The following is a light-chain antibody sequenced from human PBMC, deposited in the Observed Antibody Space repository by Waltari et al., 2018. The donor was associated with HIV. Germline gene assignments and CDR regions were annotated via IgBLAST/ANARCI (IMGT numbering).Light chain of an antibody. CDR2: YAS. J-gene: IGKJ2*01. CDR3: HQSSSLPHT. V-gene: IGKV6-21*01. CDR1: KRIGRN. Sequence: EIVLSQSTEFQTVTPKEKVNITCRASKRIGRNLHWYQQKADQFPKLLIKYASRSFSGVPSRFSGSGSGTDFTLTISGLEAEDAATYYCHQSSSLPHTFGQGTKLEIK.